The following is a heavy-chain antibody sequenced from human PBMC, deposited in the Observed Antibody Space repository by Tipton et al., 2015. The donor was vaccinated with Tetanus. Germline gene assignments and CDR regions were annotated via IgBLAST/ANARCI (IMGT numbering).Heavy chain of an antibody. Sequence: QLVQSGGEVKKPGESLKISCKGSGYIFTNYWIGWVRQMPGKGLEWMGIIYPADSDTRYSPSFQGQVTISADKSITSAYLEWSSLKASDTAMYYCARFFGSGWPIDYWGQGTLVTVSS. D-gene: IGHD6-19*01. CDR3: ARFFGSGWPIDY. CDR2: IYPADSDT. J-gene: IGHJ4*02. CDR1: GYIFTNYW. V-gene: IGHV5-51*01.